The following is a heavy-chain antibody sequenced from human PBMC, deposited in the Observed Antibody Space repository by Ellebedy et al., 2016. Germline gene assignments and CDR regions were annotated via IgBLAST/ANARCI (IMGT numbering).Heavy chain of an antibody. J-gene: IGHJ2*01. V-gene: IGHV3-48*01. D-gene: IGHD2-15*01. CDR1: GFTFSSYS. Sequence: GGSLRLSXAASGFTFSSYSMNWVRQAPGKGLEWVSYISRSSNTIYYADSVKGRFTISRDNAKNSLYLQMNSLRAGDTAVYYCARFSRIRDDWYFDLWGRGTLVTVSS. CDR3: ARFSRIRDDWYFDL. CDR2: ISRSSNTI.